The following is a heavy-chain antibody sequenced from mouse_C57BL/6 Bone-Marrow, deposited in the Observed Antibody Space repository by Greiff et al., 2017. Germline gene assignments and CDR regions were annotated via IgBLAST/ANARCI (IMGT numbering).Heavy chain of an antibody. J-gene: IGHJ1*03. CDR1: GYTFTSYW. Sequence: QVQLQQPGAELVKPGASVKLSCKASGYTFTSYWMHWVKQRPGQGLEWIGMIHPNSGSTNYNEKFKSKATLTVDKSSSTAYMQLSSLTSEDSAVYYCAISVDYYGSSYWYFDVWGTGTTVTVSS. CDR2: IHPNSGST. V-gene: IGHV1-64*01. CDR3: AISVDYYGSSYWYFDV. D-gene: IGHD1-1*01.